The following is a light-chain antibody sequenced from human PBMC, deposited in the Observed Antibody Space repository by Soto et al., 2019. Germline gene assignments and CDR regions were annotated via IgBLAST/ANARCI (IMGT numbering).Light chain of an antibody. V-gene: IGKV1-27*01. J-gene: IGKJ4*01. CDR3: QKYNIAPLT. CDR1: QGISNF. CDR2: AAS. Sequence: DIQITQTTSSLSASVVDRVTITCLASQGISNFLALYQQKPGKVPNLLIFAASTLQSGVPSRFSGSGSGTDFTLTISSLRPEDVATYYCQKYNIAPLTFGGGTMVDIK.